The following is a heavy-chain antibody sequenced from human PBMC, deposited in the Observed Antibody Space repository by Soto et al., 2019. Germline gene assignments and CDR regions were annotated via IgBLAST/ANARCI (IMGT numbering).Heavy chain of an antibody. V-gene: IGHV4-30-4*01. J-gene: IGHJ4*02. D-gene: IGHD3-22*01. CDR1: GGSISSGDYY. Sequence: SETLSLTCTVSGGSISSGDYYWSWIRQPPGKGLEWIGYIYYSGSTYYNPSLKSRVTISVDTSKNQFSLKLSSVTAADTAVYYCARHYYDSSGYLYYFDYWGQGTLVTVS. CDR3: ARHYYDSSGYLYYFDY. CDR2: IYYSGST.